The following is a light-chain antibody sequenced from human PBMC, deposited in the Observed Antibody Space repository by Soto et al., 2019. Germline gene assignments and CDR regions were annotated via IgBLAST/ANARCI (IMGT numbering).Light chain of an antibody. J-gene: IGKJ1*01. V-gene: IGKV1-5*03. CDR2: KAS. CDR1: QTISSW. Sequence: DIQRTQSPSTLSGSVGDRVTITCRPSQTISSWLAWYQQKPGKAPKLLIDKASTLKSGVPSRFSGSGSGTEFTLTISSLQPDDFATYYCQHYNSYSEAFGQGTKVDIK. CDR3: QHYNSYSEA.